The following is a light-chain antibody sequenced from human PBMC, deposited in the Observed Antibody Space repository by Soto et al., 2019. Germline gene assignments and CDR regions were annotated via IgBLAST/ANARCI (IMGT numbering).Light chain of an antibody. Sequence: QSALTQPASVSGSPGQSITISCTGTSSDVGGYNYVSWYQQHPGKAPKLMIYDVSKRPSGVSNRFSGSKSGNTASLTISGLQAEDEADYYCCSYAGIVVFGGGTKVTVL. V-gene: IGLV2-23*02. CDR2: DVS. CDR1: SSDVGGYNY. CDR3: CSYAGIVV. J-gene: IGLJ2*01.